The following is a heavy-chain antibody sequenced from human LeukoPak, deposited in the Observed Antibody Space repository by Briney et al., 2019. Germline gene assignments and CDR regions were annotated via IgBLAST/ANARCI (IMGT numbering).Heavy chain of an antibody. D-gene: IGHD6-19*01. CDR2: ISWDGGST. J-gene: IGHJ4*02. Sequence: QPGGSLRLSCAASGYTFDDYAMHWVRQAPGKGLEWVSLISWDGGSTYYADSVKGRFTISRDNSKNSLYLQMNSLRAEYTALSYCAKATIGYSSGWYDYWGQGTLVTVSS. CDR3: AKATIGYSSGWYDY. CDR1: GYTFDDYA. V-gene: IGHV3-43D*03.